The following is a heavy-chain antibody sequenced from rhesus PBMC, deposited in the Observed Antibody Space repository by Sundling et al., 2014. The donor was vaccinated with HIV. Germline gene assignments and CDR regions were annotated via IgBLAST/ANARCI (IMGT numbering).Heavy chain of an antibody. CDR1: GFTFSSYA. CDR2: ISSGGST. J-gene: IGHJ4*01. Sequence: EVQLVESGGGLVQPGGSLRLSCAASGFTFSSYAMHWVRQAPGKGLEWVSAISSGGSTYYADSVKGRFTISRDNSKNTLSLQMNSLRAEDTAVYYCAKDRDIVGTVSDYWGQGVLVTVSS. CDR3: AKDRDIVGTVSDY. D-gene: IGHD5-42*01. V-gene: IGHV3-103*01.